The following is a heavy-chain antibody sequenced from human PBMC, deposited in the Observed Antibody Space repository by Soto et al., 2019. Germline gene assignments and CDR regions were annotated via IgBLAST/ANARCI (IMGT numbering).Heavy chain of an antibody. CDR3: ARGRDGDY. Sequence: QVHLVQSGAEVKKPGASVKVSCQGSGYSFTTYGITWVRQAPGQGLEWMGWISAHNGNTNYAQKVQGRVTVTRDTSTSTAYMELRSLRYEDTAMYYCARGRDGDYWGQGSLVTVSS. CDR1: GYSFTTYG. CDR2: ISAHNGNT. V-gene: IGHV1-18*01. J-gene: IGHJ4*02. D-gene: IGHD6-6*01.